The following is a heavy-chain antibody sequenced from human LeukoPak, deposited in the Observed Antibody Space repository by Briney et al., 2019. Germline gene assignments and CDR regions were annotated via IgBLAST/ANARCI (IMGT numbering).Heavy chain of an antibody. CDR1: GGSFSGYY. J-gene: IGHJ4*02. Sequence: SETLSLTCAVYGGSFSGYYWSWIRQPPGKGLEWIGEINHSGSTNYNPSLKSRVTMTRDTSTSTVYMELSSLRSEDTAVYYCASHYYDSSGYWNMLDYWGQGTLVTVSS. CDR3: ASHYYDSSGYWNMLDY. V-gene: IGHV4-34*10. D-gene: IGHD3-22*01. CDR2: INHSGST.